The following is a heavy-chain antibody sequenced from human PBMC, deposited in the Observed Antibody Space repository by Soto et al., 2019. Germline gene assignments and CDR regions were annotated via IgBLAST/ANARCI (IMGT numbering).Heavy chain of an antibody. V-gene: IGHV3-72*01. D-gene: IGHD3-16*01. J-gene: IGHJ6*02. CDR1: GFTSSDHY. CDR2: TANKRSRYTT. Sequence: EVELVESGGVLVQAGGSLRVSCGVSGFTSSDHYMDWVRQAPGKGLEWVGATANKRSRYTTEYASSVKGRFIISRDDSKNSVYLQMNSLKIKDTAVYYCARAGFGHGLDVWGQGTTVTVSS. CDR3: ARAGFGHGLDV.